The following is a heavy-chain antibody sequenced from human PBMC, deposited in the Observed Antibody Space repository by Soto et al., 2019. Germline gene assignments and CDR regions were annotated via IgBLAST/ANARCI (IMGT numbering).Heavy chain of an antibody. CDR3: ARELELPQFDY. D-gene: IGHD1-7*01. CDR2: IKQDGSEK. Sequence: PVGSLRLSCAASGFTFSSYWMSWVRQAPGKGLEWVANIKQDGSEKYYVDSVKGRFTISRDNAKNSLYLQMNSLRAEDTAVYYCARELELPQFDYWGQGTLVTVSS. J-gene: IGHJ4*02. CDR1: GFTFSSYW. V-gene: IGHV3-7*03.